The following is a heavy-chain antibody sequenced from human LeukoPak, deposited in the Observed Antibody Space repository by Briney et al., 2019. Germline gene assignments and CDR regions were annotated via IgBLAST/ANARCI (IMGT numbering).Heavy chain of an antibody. D-gene: IGHD1-1*01. V-gene: IGHV1-46*01. CDR1: GYTFTSYY. CDR3: ARDPTGTTGVDY. J-gene: IGHJ4*02. Sequence: ASVKVSCKASGYTFTSYYMHWVRQAPGQGLEWMGIINPSGGSTSYAQKFQGRVTMTRDMSTSTVYMELSSLRSEDTAVYYRARDPTGTTGVDYWGQGTLVTVSS. CDR2: INPSGGST.